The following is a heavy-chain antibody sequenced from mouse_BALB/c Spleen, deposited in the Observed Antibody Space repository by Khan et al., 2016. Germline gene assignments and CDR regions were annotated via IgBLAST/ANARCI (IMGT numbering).Heavy chain of an antibody. J-gene: IGHJ2*01. D-gene: IGHD2-4*01. Sequence: EVQLQESGPGLVKPSQSLSLTCTVTGYSITSDYAWNWIRQFPGNKLEWMGYITYSGSTSYNPSLKSRFSITRDTSKNQLFLQLNSVTTEDTATYYCARFDYDRGYFDYWGQGTTLTVSS. CDR1: GYSITSDYA. V-gene: IGHV3-2*02. CDR3: ARFDYDRGYFDY. CDR2: ITYSGST.